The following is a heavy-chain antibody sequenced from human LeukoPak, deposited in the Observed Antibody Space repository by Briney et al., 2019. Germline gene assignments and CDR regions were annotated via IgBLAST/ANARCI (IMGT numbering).Heavy chain of an antibody. CDR1: GFTFSSYA. CDR2: ISGSGGST. D-gene: IGHD1-7*01. J-gene: IGHJ6*02. V-gene: IGHV3-23*01. Sequence: PGGSLRLSCAASGFTFSSYAMSWVRQAPGKGLEWVSAISGSGGSTHYADSVKGRFTISRDNSKNTLYLQMNSLRAEDTAVYYCAKDGAATELELYYYYYGMDVWGQGTTVTVSS. CDR3: AKDGAATELELYYYYYGMDV.